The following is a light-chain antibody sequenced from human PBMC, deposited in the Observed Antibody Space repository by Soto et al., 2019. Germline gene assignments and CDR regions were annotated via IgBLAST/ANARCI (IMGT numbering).Light chain of an antibody. V-gene: IGLV1-40*01. J-gene: IGLJ3*02. Sequence: SVLTQPPSVSGAPGQRVTISCTGSSSNIGAGYDVHWYQQLPGTAPKLLIYGNSNRPSGVPDRFSGSKSGTSASLAITGLQAEDEADDYCQSYDSSLSGWVFGGGTQLTVL. CDR2: GNS. CDR1: SSNIGAGYD. CDR3: QSYDSSLSGWV.